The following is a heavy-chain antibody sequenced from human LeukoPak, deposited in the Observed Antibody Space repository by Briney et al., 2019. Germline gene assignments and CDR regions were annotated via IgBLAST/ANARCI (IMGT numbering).Heavy chain of an antibody. CDR3: ARDPNGIRAFDI. J-gene: IGHJ3*02. Sequence: PSETLSLTCAVYGGSFSGYYWSWIRQPPGKGLEWIGEINHSGSTNYNPSLKSRVTISVDTSKNQFSLKLSSVTAADTAVYYCARDPNGIRAFDIWGQGTMVTVSS. CDR2: INHSGST. CDR1: GGSFSGYY. V-gene: IGHV4-34*01. D-gene: IGHD1-14*01.